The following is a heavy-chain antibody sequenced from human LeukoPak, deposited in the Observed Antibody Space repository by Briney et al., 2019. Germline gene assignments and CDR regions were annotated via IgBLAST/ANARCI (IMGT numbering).Heavy chain of an antibody. CDR3: AREGELNTVTPIFDS. D-gene: IGHD4-17*01. CDR2: ISRYNGNT. J-gene: IGHJ4*02. Sequence: ASVKVSCKASGYSFTNYILSWVRQAPGQGLEWMGWISRYNGNTIYAQKFQGRVTMTTDTSTSTAYMQLSSLRSDDTAVYYCAREGELNTVTPIFDSWGQGTLVTVSS. CDR1: GYSFTNYI. V-gene: IGHV1-18*01.